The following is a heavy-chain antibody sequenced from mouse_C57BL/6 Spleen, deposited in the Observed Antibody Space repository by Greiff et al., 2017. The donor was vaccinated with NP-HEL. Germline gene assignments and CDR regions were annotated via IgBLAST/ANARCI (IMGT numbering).Heavy chain of an antibody. V-gene: IGHV1-80*01. CDR1: GYAFSSYW. J-gene: IGHJ1*03. CDR2: IYPGDGDT. CDR3: ARRRDYYGSGYFDV. Sequence: QVQLQQSGAELVKPGASVKISCKASGYAFSSYWMNWVKQRPGKGLEWIGQIYPGDGDTNYNGKFKGKATLTADKSASTAYMQLSSLTSEDSGVYFCARRRDYYGSGYFDVWGTGTTVTGSS. D-gene: IGHD1-1*01.